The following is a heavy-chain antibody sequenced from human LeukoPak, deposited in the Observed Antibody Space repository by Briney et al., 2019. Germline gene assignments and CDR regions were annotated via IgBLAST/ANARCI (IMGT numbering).Heavy chain of an antibody. CDR3: AREINIDY. CDR1: GFTVSSNY. V-gene: IGHV3-66*01. CDR2: IYGGGST. D-gene: IGHD5-24*01. J-gene: IGHJ4*02. Sequence: GGSLRLSCAASGFTVSSNYMSWVRQAPGKGLEWVSIIYGGGSTSYADSVKGRFTISRDNAKNSLYLQMNSLRAEDTAVYYCAREINIDYWGQGTLVTVSS.